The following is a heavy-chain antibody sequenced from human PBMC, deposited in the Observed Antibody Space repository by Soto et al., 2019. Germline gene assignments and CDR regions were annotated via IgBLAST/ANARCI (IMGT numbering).Heavy chain of an antibody. D-gene: IGHD2-15*01. Sequence: QVQLVQSGAGVKKPGASVKVSCKASGYTFTNYGISWVRQAPGQGLEWMGWINTYNGNTNYAQRLQGRVYMTTDTFTSTAYVEVRSLRSDDTAVYYCARVQEKWSKFFDFWGQGSLVTVAS. J-gene: IGHJ4*02. CDR2: INTYNGNT. CDR3: ARVQEKWSKFFDF. CDR1: GYTFTNYG. V-gene: IGHV1-18*01.